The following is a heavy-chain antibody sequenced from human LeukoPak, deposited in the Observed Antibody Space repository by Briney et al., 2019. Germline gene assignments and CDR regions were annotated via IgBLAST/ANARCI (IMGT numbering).Heavy chain of an antibody. CDR3: TRERWGGGSYDDAFDI. CDR1: GFTFGDYA. Sequence: PGGSLRLSCTASGFTFGDYAMSWVRQAPGKGLEWVGFIRGKAYGGTTEYAASVKGRFSISRDDSKGIAYLQMNSLKAEDTAVYYCTRERWGGGSYDDAFDIWGQGTMVTVS. J-gene: IGHJ3*02. D-gene: IGHD2-15*01. V-gene: IGHV3-49*04. CDR2: IRGKAYGGTT.